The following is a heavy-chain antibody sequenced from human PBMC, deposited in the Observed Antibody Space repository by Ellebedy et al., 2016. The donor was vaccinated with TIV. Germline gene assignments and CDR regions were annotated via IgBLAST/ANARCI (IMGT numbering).Heavy chain of an antibody. Sequence: ASVKVSCKASGFSFSTHYMHWVRQAPGQGLEWMGMIDPTSGRANYAQTLQGRVTMTADTSARTVYLELNSLRSQDTAVYYCETSVYDGGLYGMDGWGQGTTVTVSS. CDR2: IDPTSGRA. J-gene: IGHJ6*02. V-gene: IGHV1-46*04. D-gene: IGHD3-16*01. CDR1: GFSFSTHY. CDR3: ETSVYDGGLYGMDG.